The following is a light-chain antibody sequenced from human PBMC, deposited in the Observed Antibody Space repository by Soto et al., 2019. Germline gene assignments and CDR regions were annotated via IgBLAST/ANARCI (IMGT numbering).Light chain of an antibody. Sequence: QSALTQHRSVTGSPGQSVTISCTGTSSDVGGYNYVSWYQQHPGKAPKLMIYDVSKRPSGVPDRFSGSKSGNTASLPSSGLQAEDEADDDCCSYAGSYTHVFGTGTKLTVL. J-gene: IGLJ1*01. V-gene: IGLV2-11*01. CDR2: DVS. CDR1: SSDVGGYNY. CDR3: CSYAGSYTHV.